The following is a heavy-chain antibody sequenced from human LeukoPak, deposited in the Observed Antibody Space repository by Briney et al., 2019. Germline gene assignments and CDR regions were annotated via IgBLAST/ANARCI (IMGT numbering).Heavy chain of an antibody. CDR2: ISPGDSDT. Sequence: RGESLKISCKSSGYRFISYWIGWVRQMPGKGLEWMGIISPGDSDTRYSPSFQAQVTISADKSISTAYLQWSSLKASDTAMYYCARRYCSAGSCLDYWGQGTLVTVSS. CDR1: GYRFISYW. V-gene: IGHV5-51*01. CDR3: ARRYCSAGSCLDY. J-gene: IGHJ4*02. D-gene: IGHD2-15*01.